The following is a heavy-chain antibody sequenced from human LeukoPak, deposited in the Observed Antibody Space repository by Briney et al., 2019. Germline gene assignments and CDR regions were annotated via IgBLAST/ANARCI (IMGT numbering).Heavy chain of an antibody. CDR3: ARDSEVRRNLWHY. J-gene: IGHJ4*02. V-gene: IGHV1-69*13. CDR1: GGTFSSYA. D-gene: IGHD3-10*01. Sequence: SVKVSCKASGGTFSSYAISWVRQAPGQGLEWMGGIIPIFGRAKYAQKFQGRVTITADESTSTVYMEVSSLRSEDTAVYFCARDSEVRRNLWHYWGQGTLVTVSS. CDR2: IIPIFGRA.